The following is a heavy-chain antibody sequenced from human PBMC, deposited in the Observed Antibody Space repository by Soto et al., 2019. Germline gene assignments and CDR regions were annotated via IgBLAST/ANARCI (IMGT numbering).Heavy chain of an antibody. CDR2: ISYDGSNK. Sequence: GGSLRLSCAASGVTFSSYAIHWVCKAPGKGLEWVAVISYDGSNKYYADSVKGRFTISRENSKNTLYLQMNSLRAEDTAVYYCARDRQLVYYFDYWGQGTLVTVSS. CDR1: GVTFSSYA. D-gene: IGHD6-13*01. V-gene: IGHV3-30-3*01. CDR3: ARDRQLVYYFDY. J-gene: IGHJ4*02.